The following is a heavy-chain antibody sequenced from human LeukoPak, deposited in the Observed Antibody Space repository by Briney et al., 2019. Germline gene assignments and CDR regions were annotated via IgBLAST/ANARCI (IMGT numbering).Heavy chain of an antibody. Sequence: GASVKVSCKASGYTFTGYYMHWVRQAPGQGLEWMGWINPNSGGTNYAQKFQGRVTMTRDTSISTAYMELSRLRSDDTGVYYCARDHGGTMVRGDNWFDPWGQGTLVTVSS. CDR1: GYTFTGYY. CDR3: ARDHGGTMVRGDNWFDP. CDR2: INPNSGGT. J-gene: IGHJ5*02. D-gene: IGHD3-10*01. V-gene: IGHV1-2*02.